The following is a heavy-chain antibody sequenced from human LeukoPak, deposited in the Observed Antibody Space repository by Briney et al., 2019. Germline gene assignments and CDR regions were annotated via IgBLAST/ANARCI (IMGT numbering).Heavy chain of an antibody. CDR3: ARGYCSGGSCYSYYYYNYMDV. CDR1: GGSISSSSYY. Sequence: SETLSLTCTVSGGSISSSSYYWGWIRQPRGKGLEWIGEINHSRSTNYNPSRKSRVTISVDRSKNQFSLKLSSVTAADTAVYYCARGYCSGGSCYSYYYYNYMDVWGKGTTVTVSS. D-gene: IGHD2-15*01. J-gene: IGHJ6*03. V-gene: IGHV4-39*07. CDR2: INHSRST.